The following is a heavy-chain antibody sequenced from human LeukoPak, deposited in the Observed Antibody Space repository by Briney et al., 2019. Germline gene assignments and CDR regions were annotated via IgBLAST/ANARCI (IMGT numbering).Heavy chain of an antibody. CDR1: GFTFSSYS. CDR2: ISSSSSTI. D-gene: IGHD2-8*01. Sequence: GGSLRLSCAASGFTFSSYSMNWARQAPGKGLEWVSYISSSSSTIYYADSVKGRFTISRDNAKNSLYLQMNSLRAEDTAVYYCARGFGDIVLMVYAMEAFDIWGQGTMVTVSS. J-gene: IGHJ3*02. V-gene: IGHV3-48*01. CDR3: ARGFGDIVLMVYAMEAFDI.